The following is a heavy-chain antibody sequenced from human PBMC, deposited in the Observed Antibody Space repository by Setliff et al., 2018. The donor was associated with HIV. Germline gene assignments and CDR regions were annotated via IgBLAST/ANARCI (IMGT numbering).Heavy chain of an antibody. J-gene: IGHJ3*02. D-gene: IGHD3-10*01. Sequence: ASVKVSCKASGYTFTSFDINWVRQATGQGLEWMGWMNPNSGNSGFAQKFQGRVTMTRNSSISTAYMELSSPRFDDTAVYYCTRIRAMVRGVTSYDAFDIWGQGTKVTVS. V-gene: IGHV1-8*01. CDR1: GYTFTSFD. CDR2: MNPNSGNS. CDR3: TRIRAMVRGVTSYDAFDI.